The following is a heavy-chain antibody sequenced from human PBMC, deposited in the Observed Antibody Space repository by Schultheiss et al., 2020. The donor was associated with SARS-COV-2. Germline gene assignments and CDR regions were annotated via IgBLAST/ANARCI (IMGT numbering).Heavy chain of an antibody. D-gene: IGHD6-6*01. CDR2: IYYSGST. CDR3: AREVYSSSSGGMDV. V-gene: IGHV4-61*08. CDR1: GGSISSGGYY. Sequence: SQTLSLTCTVSGGSISSGGYYWSWIRQPPGKGLEWIGYIYYSGSTNYNPSLKSRVTISVDTSKNQFSLKLSSVTAADTAVYYCAREVYSSSSGGMDVWGQGTTVTVSS. J-gene: IGHJ6*02.